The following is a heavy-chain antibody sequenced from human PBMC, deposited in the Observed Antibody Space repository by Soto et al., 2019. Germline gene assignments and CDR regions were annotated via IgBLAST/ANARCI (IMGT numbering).Heavy chain of an antibody. CDR2: MNPNSGNT. CDR3: ARFSGIVVVPAATRYYYYYGMDV. V-gene: IGHV1-8*01. J-gene: IGHJ6*02. Sequence: QVQLVQSGAEVKKPGASVKVSCKASGYTFTSYDINWVRQATGQGLEWMGWMNPNSGNTGYAQKFQGRVTMTRNTSISTAYMELSSLRSEDTAVYYCARFSGIVVVPAATRYYYYYGMDVWGQGTTVTVSS. D-gene: IGHD2-2*01. CDR1: GYTFTSYD.